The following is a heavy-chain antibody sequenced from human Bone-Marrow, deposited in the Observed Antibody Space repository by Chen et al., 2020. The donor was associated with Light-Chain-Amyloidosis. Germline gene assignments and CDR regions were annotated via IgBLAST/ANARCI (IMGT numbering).Heavy chain of an antibody. D-gene: IGHD5-18*01. CDR2: IYSGGST. CDR3: ATEGRDPGYSYGYLNY. Sequence: VPLVASGGGVVQPGGSLRLSCAASGFSVSRSYMSWVRQAPGKGLEWVSLIYSGGSTYYADFVKGRFTISRDSSKNTVYLQMNSLRAEDTALYYCATEGRDPGYSYGYLNYWGQGTLVTVTS. CDR1: GFSVSRSY. V-gene: IGHV3-53*01. J-gene: IGHJ4*02.